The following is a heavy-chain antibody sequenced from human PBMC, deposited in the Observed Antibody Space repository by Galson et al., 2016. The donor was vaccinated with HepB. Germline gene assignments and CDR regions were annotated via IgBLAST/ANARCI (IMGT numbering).Heavy chain of an antibody. Sequence: SLRLSCAASGFIFSAYGMQWVRQAPGKGLEWVAGISYDGSEKYNADSVKGRFTISSDNSENTVFLQMDSLRAEDTALYYCAKDHLAGNYYYYGMDVWGQGTTVTVSS. J-gene: IGHJ6*02. CDR1: GFIFSAYG. CDR3: AKDHLAGNYYYYGMDV. CDR2: ISYDGSEK. D-gene: IGHD2-21*01. V-gene: IGHV3-30*18.